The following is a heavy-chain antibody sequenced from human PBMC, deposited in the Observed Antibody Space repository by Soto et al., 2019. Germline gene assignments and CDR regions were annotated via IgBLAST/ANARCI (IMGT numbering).Heavy chain of an antibody. V-gene: IGHV1-2*04. D-gene: IGHD6-13*01. CDR1: GYTFTVYH. CDR3: ARSGYSSSSNWFDP. J-gene: IGHJ5*02. Sequence: VSVKRSRKASGYTFTVYHMHWLRQDPGQGLEWMGWINPNSGGTNYAQKFQGWVTMTRDTSISTAYMELSRLRSDDTAVYYCARSGYSSSSNWFDPWGQGTLVTVSS. CDR2: INPNSGGT.